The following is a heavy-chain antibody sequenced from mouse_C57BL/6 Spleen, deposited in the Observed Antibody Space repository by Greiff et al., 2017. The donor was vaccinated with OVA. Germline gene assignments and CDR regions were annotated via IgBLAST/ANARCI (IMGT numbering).Heavy chain of an antibody. J-gene: IGHJ4*01. Sequence: DVKLVESGGGLVQPGGSLKLSCAASGFTFSDYYMYWVRQTPEMRLEWVAYISNGGGSTYYPDTVKGRFTISRDNAKNTLYLQMSRLKSEDTAMYYCARRDYYGSSDYAMDYWGQGTSVTVSS. CDR3: ARRDYYGSSDYAMDY. V-gene: IGHV5-12*01. D-gene: IGHD1-1*01. CDR2: ISNGGGST. CDR1: GFTFSDYY.